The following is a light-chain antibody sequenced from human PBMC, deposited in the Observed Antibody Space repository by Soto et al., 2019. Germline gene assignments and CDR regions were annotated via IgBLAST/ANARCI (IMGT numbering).Light chain of an antibody. CDR2: EVS. CDR3: SSYTSSSTVV. Sequence: SVLTQPASVSGSPGQSITISCTGTSSDVGGYNYVSWYQQHPGKAPKLMIYEVSNRPSGVSNRFSGSKSGNTASLTISGLQAEDEADYYCSSYTSSSTVVFGGGTKVT. CDR1: SSDVGGYNY. J-gene: IGLJ2*01. V-gene: IGLV2-14*01.